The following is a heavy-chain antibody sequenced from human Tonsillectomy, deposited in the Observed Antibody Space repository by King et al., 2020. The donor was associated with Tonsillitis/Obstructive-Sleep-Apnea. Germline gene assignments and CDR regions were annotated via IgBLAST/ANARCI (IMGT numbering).Heavy chain of an antibody. D-gene: IGHD5-12*01. J-gene: IGHJ3*02. CDR2: ISHSGST. Sequence: VQLPQWGAGLLKPSETLSLTCVVYGGSFSGYYWNWIRQTPGKGLEWIGEISHSGSTNYNPSLKSRVTISVDTSKNQFSLKLTSVTDADTAVYYCARGRIVATIQSTFDIWGQGTMVTVSS. V-gene: IGHV4-34*01. CDR3: ARGRIVATIQSTFDI. CDR1: GGSFSGYY.